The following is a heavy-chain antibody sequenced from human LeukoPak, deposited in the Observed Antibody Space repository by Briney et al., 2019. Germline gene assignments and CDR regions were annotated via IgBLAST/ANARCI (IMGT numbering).Heavy chain of an antibody. Sequence: SGPTLVKPTQTLTLTCTFSGFSLSTSGVGVGWIRQPPGKALEWLALIYWDDDKRYSPSLKSRLTITKDTSKNQVVLTMTNMDPVDTATYYCAHSPLQKFGELPSYFDYWGQGTLVTVSS. J-gene: IGHJ4*02. CDR3: AHSPLQKFGELPSYFDY. CDR2: IYWDDDK. D-gene: IGHD3-10*01. V-gene: IGHV2-5*02. CDR1: GFSLSTSGVG.